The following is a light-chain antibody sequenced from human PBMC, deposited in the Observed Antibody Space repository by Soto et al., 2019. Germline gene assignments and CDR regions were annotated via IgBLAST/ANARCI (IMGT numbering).Light chain of an antibody. Sequence: DIQMTQSPSSLSASVGDRVTIACQASQDISNYLHWYQQKPGKAPKLLIYDASNLETGVPSRFSGSGSGTDFTFTISSLQPEDIATYYCQQRNSYPRTFGQGTKVDIK. CDR2: DAS. CDR1: QDISNY. CDR3: QQRNSYPRT. J-gene: IGKJ2*01. V-gene: IGKV1-33*01.